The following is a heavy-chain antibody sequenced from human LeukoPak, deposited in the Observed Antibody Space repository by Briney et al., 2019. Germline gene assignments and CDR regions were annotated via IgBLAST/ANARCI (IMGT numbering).Heavy chain of an antibody. J-gene: IGHJ4*02. V-gene: IGHV6-1*01. CDR3: ARGAGEQQLGYFDY. CDR1: GDSVSSNSAA. CDR2: TYYRSKWYN. D-gene: IGHD6-13*01. Sequence: SQTLSLTCALSGDSVSSNSAAWNWIRQSPSRGLEWLGRTYYRSKWYNDYAVSVKSRITINPDTSKNQFSLQLNSVTPEDTAVYYCARGAGEQQLGYFDYWGQGTLVTVSS.